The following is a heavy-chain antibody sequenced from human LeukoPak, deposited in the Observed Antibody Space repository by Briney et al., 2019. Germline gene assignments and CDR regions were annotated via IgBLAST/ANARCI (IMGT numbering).Heavy chain of an antibody. CDR1: GGSFSGYY. CDR2: INHSGST. V-gene: IGHV4-34*01. J-gene: IGHJ6*03. CDR3: ARGYGSGTYYYYYYYMDV. Sequence: SETLSLTCAVYGGSFSGYYWSWIRQPPGKGLEWIGEINHSGSTNYNPSLKSRVTISVDTSKNQFSLKLSSVTAADTAVYYCARGYGSGTYYYYYYYMDVWGKGTTVTVSS. D-gene: IGHD3-10*01.